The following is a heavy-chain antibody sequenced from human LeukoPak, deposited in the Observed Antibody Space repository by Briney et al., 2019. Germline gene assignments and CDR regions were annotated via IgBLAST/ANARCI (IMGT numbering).Heavy chain of an antibody. Sequence: PGGSLRLSCAASGFTFSSYWMSWVRQAPGKGLEWVANIKQDGSEKYYVDSVKGRFTISRDNAKNSLYLQMNSLRAEDTAVYYCARDWSGGPRYFDYWGQGTLVTVSS. J-gene: IGHJ4*02. CDR3: ARDWSGGPRYFDY. D-gene: IGHD3-3*01. CDR2: IKQDGSEK. CDR1: GFTFSSYW. V-gene: IGHV3-7*03.